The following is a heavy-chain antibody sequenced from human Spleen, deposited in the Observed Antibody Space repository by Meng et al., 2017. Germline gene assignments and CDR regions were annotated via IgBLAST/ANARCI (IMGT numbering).Heavy chain of an antibody. CDR3: ARDWYSSGWIYYYYGMDV. Sequence: GESLKISCAASGFTVSSNEMSWVRQAPGKGLEWVSSISSSSTIYYADSVKGRFTISRDNAKNSLYLQMNSLRAEDTAVYYCARDWYSSGWIYYYYGMDVWGQGTTVTVSS. J-gene: IGHJ6*02. V-gene: IGHV3-69-1*01. CDR2: ISSSSTI. D-gene: IGHD6-19*01. CDR1: GFTVSSNE.